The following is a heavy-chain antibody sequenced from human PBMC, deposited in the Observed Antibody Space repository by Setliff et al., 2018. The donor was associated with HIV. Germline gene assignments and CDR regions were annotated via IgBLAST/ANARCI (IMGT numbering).Heavy chain of an antibody. CDR1: GFTFTSYW. CDR2: INQDGSEK. D-gene: IGHD3-3*02. Sequence: GESLKISCAAPGFTFTSYWMIWVRQAPGKGLEWVANINQDGSEKNYVDSVKGRFTISRDNAKNSLYLQMDSLRVEDTTVYYCTRKLAPGHGMDVWGQGTTVTVSS. V-gene: IGHV3-7*01. J-gene: IGHJ6*02. CDR3: TRKLAPGHGMDV.